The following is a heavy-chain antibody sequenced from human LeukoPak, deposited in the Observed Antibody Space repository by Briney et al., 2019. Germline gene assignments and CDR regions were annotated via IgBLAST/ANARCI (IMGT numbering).Heavy chain of an antibody. J-gene: IGHJ4*02. Sequence: ASVKVSCKASGYTFTGYYMHWVRQAPGQGLEWMGRINPNSGGINYAQKFQGRVTMTRDTSISTAYMELSRLRSDDTAVYYCARSTPMVRGPTDYWGQGTLVTVSS. CDR3: ARSTPMVRGPTDY. CDR2: INPNSGGI. D-gene: IGHD3-10*01. CDR1: GYTFTGYY. V-gene: IGHV1-2*06.